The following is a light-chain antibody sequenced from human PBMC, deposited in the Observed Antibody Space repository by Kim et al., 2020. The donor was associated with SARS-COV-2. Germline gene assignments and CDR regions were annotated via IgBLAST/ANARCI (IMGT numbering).Light chain of an antibody. J-gene: IGLJ3*02. CDR2: DVS. V-gene: IGLV2-11*01. CDR3: CSYAGSYTLV. Sequence: QSALTQPRSVSGSLGQSVIISCTGTSSDVGGYNYVSWYQQHPGKAPKVMIYDVSKRPSGVPDRFSGSKSGNTASLTISGLQAEDEADYYCCSYAGSYTLVFGGGTQLTVL. CDR1: SSDVGGYNY.